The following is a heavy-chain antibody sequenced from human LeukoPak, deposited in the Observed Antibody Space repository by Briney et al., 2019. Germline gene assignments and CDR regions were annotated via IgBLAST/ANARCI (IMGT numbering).Heavy chain of an antibody. CDR3: ARTKLYLPYYYYYMDV. D-gene: IGHD1-1*01. V-gene: IGHV4-34*01. CDR1: GGSFSGYY. Sequence: SETLSLTCAVYGGSFSGYYWSWIRQPPGKGLGWIGEINHSGSTNYNPSLKSRVTISVDTSKNQFSLKLSSVTAADTAVYYCARTKLYLPYYYYYMDVWGKGTTVTISS. J-gene: IGHJ6*03. CDR2: INHSGST.